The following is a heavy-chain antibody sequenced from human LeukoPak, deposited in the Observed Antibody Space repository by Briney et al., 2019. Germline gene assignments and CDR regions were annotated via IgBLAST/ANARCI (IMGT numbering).Heavy chain of an antibody. J-gene: IGHJ4*02. V-gene: IGHV1-69*13. CDR3: AAGRRLGELFFDY. D-gene: IGHD3-10*01. CDR1: EGTFGAYS. Sequence: ASVKVSCKASEGTFGAYSIDWVRQAPGQGLEWVGGINPIFNILYYAQNFQGRVTITADESTNTAYLELDSLKHDDTAVYYCAAGRRLGELFFDYWGPGTLVTVPS. CDR2: INPIFNIL.